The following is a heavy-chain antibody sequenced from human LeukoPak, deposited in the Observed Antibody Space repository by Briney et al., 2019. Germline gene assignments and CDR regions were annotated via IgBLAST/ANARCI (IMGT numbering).Heavy chain of an antibody. V-gene: IGHV3-7*01. CDR2: MLKQNAGEK. CDR3: AVAESVSSYDRLRLHH. CDR1: GFTFSDFY. J-gene: IGHJ5*02. D-gene: IGHD3-22*01. Sequence: PGGSLRLSCAASGFTFSDFYMSWVRQAPGKGLEWVANMLKQNAGEKFYVGSVKGRFTISRDNARNSLYLQMDNLRAEDTAVYHCAVAESVSSYDRLRLHHWGQGTLVTVSS.